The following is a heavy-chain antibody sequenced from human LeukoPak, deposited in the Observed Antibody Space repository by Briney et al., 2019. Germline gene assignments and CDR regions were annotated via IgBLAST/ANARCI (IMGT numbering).Heavy chain of an antibody. D-gene: IGHD6-19*01. Sequence: GGSLRLSCAASGFTLSSYAMSWVRQAPGKGLEWVSAISGSGGSTYYADSVKGRFTISRDNSKNTLYLQMNSLRAEDTAVYYCAKDQYSSGWFPAFDIWGQGTMVTVSS. V-gene: IGHV3-23*01. CDR3: AKDQYSSGWFPAFDI. J-gene: IGHJ3*02. CDR2: ISGSGGST. CDR1: GFTLSSYA.